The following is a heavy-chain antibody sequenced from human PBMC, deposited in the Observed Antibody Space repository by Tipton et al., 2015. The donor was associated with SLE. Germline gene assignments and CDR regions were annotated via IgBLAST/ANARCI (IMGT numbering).Heavy chain of an antibody. CDR2: INHSGST. CDR3: ASLRTEYYYGSRADY. J-gene: IGHJ4*02. D-gene: IGHD3-10*01. Sequence: TLSLTCAVYGGSFSGYYWSWIRQPPGKGLEWIGEINHSGSTNYNPSLKSRVTISVDTSKNQFSLKRTSVTAAATAVYYCASLRTEYYYGSRADYWGQGTLVTVSS. V-gene: IGHV4-34*01. CDR1: GGSFSGYY.